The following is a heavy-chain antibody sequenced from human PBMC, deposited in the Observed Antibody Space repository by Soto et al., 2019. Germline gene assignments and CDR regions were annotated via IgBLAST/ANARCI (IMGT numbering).Heavy chain of an antibody. CDR2: ISSSSSTI. CDR3: TRDPVLVDFLTGPNWFDP. J-gene: IGHJ5*02. V-gene: IGHV3-48*02. Sequence: EVQLVESGGGLVQPGGSLRLSCAASGFTFSSYSMNWVRQAPGKGLEWVSYISSSSSTIYYADSVKGRFTISRDNAKNSLYLQMNSLRDEDSVLYYCTRDPVLVDFLTGPNWFDPWGQGTLVTVSS. D-gene: IGHD3-9*01. CDR1: GFTFSSYS.